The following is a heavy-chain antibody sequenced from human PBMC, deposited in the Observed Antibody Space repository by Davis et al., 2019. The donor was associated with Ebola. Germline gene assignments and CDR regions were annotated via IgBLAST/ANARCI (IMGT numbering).Heavy chain of an antibody. CDR2: ISGSGGST. Sequence: PAGSLTLSCAASGFTFSSYAMSWVRQAPGKGLEWVSAISGSGGSTYYSDSVKGRFTISRDNSKNTLYLQMNTLRAEDTAVYYCAKDWELGSFDYWGQGTLVTVSS. CDR3: AKDWELGSFDY. D-gene: IGHD3-10*01. V-gene: IGHV3-23*01. J-gene: IGHJ4*02. CDR1: GFTFSSYA.